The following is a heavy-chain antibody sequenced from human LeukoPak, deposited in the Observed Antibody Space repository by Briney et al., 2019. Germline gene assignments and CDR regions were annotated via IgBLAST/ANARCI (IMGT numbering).Heavy chain of an antibody. CDR1: GYTFNTFD. D-gene: IGHD3-10*01. CDR2: VNPFNDKT. CDR3: ARGRRLRGVTSRPSYYYYCMDV. V-gene: IGHV1-8*03. J-gene: IGHJ6*03. Sequence: ASVKLSCKASGYTFNTFDINWVRQATGQGPEWMGWVNPFNDKTVYAPKFQGRVSISSNNSINTAYMEFSGLKSDDTAVYYCARGRRLRGVTSRPSYYYYCMDVWGGGTKATVSS.